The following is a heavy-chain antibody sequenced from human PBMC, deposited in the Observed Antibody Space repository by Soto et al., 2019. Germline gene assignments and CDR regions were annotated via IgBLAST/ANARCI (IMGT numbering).Heavy chain of an antibody. Sequence: GESLKISCKASGYTFTSYDINWVRQATGQGLEWMGWMNPNSGNTGYAQKFQGRVTMTRNTSISTAYMELSSLRSEDTAVYYCARVLSYSSGWDFYYYYGMDVWGQGTTVTVSS. CDR3: ARVLSYSSGWDFYYYYGMDV. V-gene: IGHV1-8*01. CDR2: MNPNSGNT. J-gene: IGHJ6*02. CDR1: GYTFTSYD. D-gene: IGHD6-19*01.